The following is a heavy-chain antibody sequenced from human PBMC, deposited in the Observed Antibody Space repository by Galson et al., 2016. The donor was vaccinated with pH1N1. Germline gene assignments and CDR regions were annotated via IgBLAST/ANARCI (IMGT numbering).Heavy chain of an antibody. CDR1: GGIFNNYA. CDR3: ARDGRGDSGAYYSYYGMDV. Sequence: SVKVSCKASGGIFNNYAISWVRQAPGEGLEWMGGIKPLYGPAIYAQKFQGRLTVTADGSTAYMGLTGLSSGDTAVYYCARDGRGDSGAYYSYYGMDVWGQGTTVTVSS. J-gene: IGHJ6*02. V-gene: IGHV1-69*13. D-gene: IGHD1-26*01. CDR2: IKPLYGPA.